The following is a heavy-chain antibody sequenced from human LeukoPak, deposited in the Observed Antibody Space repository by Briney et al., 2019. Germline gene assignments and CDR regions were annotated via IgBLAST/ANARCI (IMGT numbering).Heavy chain of an antibody. CDR1: GGTFSSYT. J-gene: IGHJ5*02. CDR2: IIPILGIA. CDR3: ARTITIFGVVIRRDNWFDP. V-gene: IGHV1-69*02. Sequence: SVKVSCKASGGTFSSYTISWVQQAPGQGLEWMGRIIPILGIANYAQKFQGRVTITADKSTSTAYMELSSLRSEDTAVYYCARTITIFGVVIRRDNWFDPWGQGTLVTVSS. D-gene: IGHD3-3*01.